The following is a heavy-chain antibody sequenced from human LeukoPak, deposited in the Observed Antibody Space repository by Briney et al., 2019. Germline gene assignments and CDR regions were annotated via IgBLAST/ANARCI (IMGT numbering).Heavy chain of an antibody. J-gene: IGHJ6*03. CDR1: GGSISGYY. CDR2: IYYSGST. V-gene: IGHV4-59*01. D-gene: IGHD2-2*01. Sequence: SETLSLTCTVSGGSISGYYWSWIRQPPGKGLEWIGYIYYSGSTSYNPSLKSRVTISVDTSKNQFSLKLNSVTAADTAVYYCAREPRYCSRTTSCYHANYFYYMDVWGKGTTVTVSS. CDR3: AREPRYCSRTTSCYHANYFYYMDV.